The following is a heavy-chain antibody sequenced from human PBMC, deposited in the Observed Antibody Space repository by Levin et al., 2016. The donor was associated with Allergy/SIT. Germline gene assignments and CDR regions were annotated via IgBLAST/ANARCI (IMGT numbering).Heavy chain of an antibody. CDR2: IYYSGST. J-gene: IGHJ4*02. CDR3: ARDYYGDVDY. V-gene: IGHV4-39*07. Sequence: GSLRLSCTVSGGSISSSSYYWGWIRQPPGKGLEWIGSIYYSGSTYYNPSLKSRVTISVDTSKNQFSLKLSSVTAADTAVYYCARDYYGDVDYWGQGTLVTVSS. CDR1: GGSISSSSYY. D-gene: IGHD4-17*01.